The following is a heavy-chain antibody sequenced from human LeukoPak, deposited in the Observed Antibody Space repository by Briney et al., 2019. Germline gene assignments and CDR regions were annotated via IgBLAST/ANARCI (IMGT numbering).Heavy chain of an antibody. CDR3: ARRGHGYGSPFDY. CDR2: IYPDGNT. Sequence: GGSLRLSCAASGFTVSSNYMNWVRQAPGKGLEWVSMIYPDGNTFYTNSVKGRFTISRDNSKNTLDLQMSSLRAEDTAVYYCARRGHGYGSPFDYWGQGTLVTVSS. J-gene: IGHJ4*02. V-gene: IGHV3-66*04. D-gene: IGHD5-18*01. CDR1: GFTVSSNY.